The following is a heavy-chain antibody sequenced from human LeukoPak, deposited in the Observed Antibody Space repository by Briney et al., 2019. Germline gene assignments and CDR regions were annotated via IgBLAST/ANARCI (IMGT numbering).Heavy chain of an antibody. J-gene: IGHJ4*02. Sequence: PGGSLRLSCAASGFTFSDYYMSWIRQAPGKGLEWVSYISSSGSTIYYADSVKGRFTISRDNAKNSLYLQINSLRAEDTAVYYCARDKDPRRITIFGVVILRGQGTLVTVSS. CDR3: ARDKDPRRITIFGVVIL. V-gene: IGHV3-11*01. CDR1: GFTFSDYY. D-gene: IGHD3-3*01. CDR2: ISSSGSTI.